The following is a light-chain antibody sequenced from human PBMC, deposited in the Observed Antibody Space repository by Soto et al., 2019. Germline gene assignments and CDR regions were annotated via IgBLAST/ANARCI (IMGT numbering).Light chain of an antibody. Sequence: EIVWTQSPGTLSLSPGERATLSCRARQSVSSNYLAWYQQKPGQAPTLLIYGASSRATGIPDRFSGSGSGKDFTLTISRLEPEDFGVYYCQHYGSSLSISLGQGTRLEIK. CDR1: QSVSSNY. CDR2: GAS. CDR3: QHYGSSLSIS. J-gene: IGKJ5*01. V-gene: IGKV3-20*01.